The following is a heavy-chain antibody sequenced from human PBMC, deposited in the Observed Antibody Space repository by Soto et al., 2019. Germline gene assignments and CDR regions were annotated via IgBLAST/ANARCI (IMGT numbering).Heavy chain of an antibody. CDR1: GYTFTSYD. D-gene: IGHD3-3*01. CDR2: MNPNSGNT. CDR3: ARDPINYDFWSGYYCGYYYYYGMDV. J-gene: IGHJ6*02. V-gene: IGHV1-8*01. Sequence: ASVKVSCKASGYTFTSYDINWVRQATGQGLEWMGWMNPNSGNTGYAQKFQGRVTMTRNTSISTAYMELSSLRSEDTAVYYCARDPINYDFWSGYYCGYYYYYGMDVWGQGTTVTLSS.